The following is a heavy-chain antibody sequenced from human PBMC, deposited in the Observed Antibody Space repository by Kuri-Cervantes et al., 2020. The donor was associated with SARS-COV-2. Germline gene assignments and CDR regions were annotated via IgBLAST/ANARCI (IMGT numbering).Heavy chain of an antibody. J-gene: IGHJ5*02. CDR2: INHSGST. D-gene: IGHD3-3*01. CDR3: ARGSYDFWSGYYTGCWFDP. V-gene: IGHV4-34*01. CDR1: GGSFSGYY. Sequence: SETLSLTCAVYGGSFSGYYWSWIRQPPGKGLEWIGEINHSGSTNYNPSLKSRVPITVDTSKNQFSLKLSSVTAADTAVYYCARGSYDFWSGYYTGCWFDPWGQGTLVTVSS.